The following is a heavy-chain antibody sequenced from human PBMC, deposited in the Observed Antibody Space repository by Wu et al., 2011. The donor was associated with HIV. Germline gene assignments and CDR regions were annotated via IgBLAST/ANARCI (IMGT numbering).Heavy chain of an antibody. CDR2: FDPEDGET. Sequence: QVQLIQSGAEVKKPGASVKVSCKVSGYPLTDFSIHWMRQAPGRGLEWMGSFDPEDGETIYALKFQGRVTMTEDSSTDTVYLDLNSLRSDDTAVYFCSTPERKSAGRLAWRGALDVWGQGTMVTVSS. CDR1: GYPLTDFS. J-gene: IGHJ3*01. V-gene: IGHV1-24*01. CDR3: STPERKSAGRLAWRGALDV. D-gene: IGHD6-6*01.